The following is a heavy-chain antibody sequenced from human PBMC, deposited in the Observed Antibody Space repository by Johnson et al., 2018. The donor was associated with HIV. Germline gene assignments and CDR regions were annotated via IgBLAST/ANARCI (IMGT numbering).Heavy chain of an antibody. CDR1: GFTFSTYG. CDR2: IRYDGSNK. D-gene: IGHD1-14*01. Sequence: QVQLVESGGGVVQPGGSLRLSCAASGFTFSTYGMHWVRQAPGKGLEWVAFIRYDGSNKYYTDSVKGQFTISRDNSKNTLYLQMNSLRAEDTAVYYCARGTTGQYHYDAFDIWGQVTMVTVSS. V-gene: IGHV3-30*02. CDR3: ARGTTGQYHYDAFDI. J-gene: IGHJ3*02.